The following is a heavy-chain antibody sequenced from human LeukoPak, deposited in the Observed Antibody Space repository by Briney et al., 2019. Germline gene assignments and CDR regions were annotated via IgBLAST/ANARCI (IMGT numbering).Heavy chain of an antibody. J-gene: IGHJ5*02. CDR2: VNSDGSAT. Sequence: PGGSLRLSCAASGFTVSNFWMHWGRQAPGKGLVWVSRVNSDGSATVYADSVKGRFTISRDNAKNTLYLQMNRLSAEDTAVDHCARFVTGYLDPWGQGTLVTVSS. CDR1: GFTVSNFW. D-gene: IGHD3-9*01. V-gene: IGHV3-74*01. CDR3: ARFVTGYLDP.